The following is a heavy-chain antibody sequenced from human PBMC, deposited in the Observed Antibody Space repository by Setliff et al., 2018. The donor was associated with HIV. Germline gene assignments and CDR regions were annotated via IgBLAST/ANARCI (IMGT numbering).Heavy chain of an antibody. CDR1: GGFISSGDYY. CDR3: TRAQIAAPRPFDY. D-gene: IGHD2-21*01. Sequence: PSETLSLTCTVSGGFISSGDYYWSWIRQSPGRGLEWIGEVNHKGVANYSPSLMRRATISADTSKNQFSLRLSSVTAADTALYFCTRAQIAAPRPFDYLGQGTLVTVSS. J-gene: IGHJ4*02. V-gene: IGHV4-30-4*08. CDR2: VNHKGVA.